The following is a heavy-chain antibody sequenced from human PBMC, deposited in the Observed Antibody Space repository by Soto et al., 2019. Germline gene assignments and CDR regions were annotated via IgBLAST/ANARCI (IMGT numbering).Heavy chain of an antibody. CDR2: INHSGST. CDR1: GGSFSGYY. J-gene: IGHJ4*02. V-gene: IGHV4-34*01. D-gene: IGHD2-2*01. Sequence: QVQLQQWGAGLLKPSETLSLTCAVYGGSFSGYYWSWIRQPPGKGLEWIGEINHSGSTNYNPSLKSRVTISVDTSKNQFSLTLSSVTAADTAVYYCARICSSTSCYFLGDYWGQGTLVTVSS. CDR3: ARICSSTSCYFLGDY.